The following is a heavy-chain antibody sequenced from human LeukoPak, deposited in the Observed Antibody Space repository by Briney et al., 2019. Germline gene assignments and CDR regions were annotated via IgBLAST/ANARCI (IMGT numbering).Heavy chain of an antibody. V-gene: IGHV4-59*02. CDR3: ARTGTAYWYFDL. CDR2: FYGSGST. J-gene: IGHJ2*01. Sequence: SETLSLTCSVSGGSVSNYYWSWIRQPPGKGLEWIGYFYGSGSTDYNASLKSRVTTSVDTSKNQFSLKVSSVTAADTAVYYCARTGTAYWYFDLWGRGTLVTVSS. CDR1: GGSVSNYY. D-gene: IGHD1-14*01.